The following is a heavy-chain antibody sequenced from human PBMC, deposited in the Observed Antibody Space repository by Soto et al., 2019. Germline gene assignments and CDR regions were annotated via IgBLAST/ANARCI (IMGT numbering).Heavy chain of an antibody. CDR2: ISWNSGSI. D-gene: IGHD3-10*01. J-gene: IGHJ4*02. CDR1: GFTFDDYA. CDR3: AKDHYPAGWVRYYFDY. Sequence: EVQLVESGGGLVQPGRSLRLSCAASGFTFDDYAMHWVRQAPGKGLEWVSGISWNSGSIGYADSVKGRFTISRDNAKNSLYLQMNSLRAEDTTLYYCAKDHYPAGWVRYYFDYWGQGTLVTVSS. V-gene: IGHV3-9*01.